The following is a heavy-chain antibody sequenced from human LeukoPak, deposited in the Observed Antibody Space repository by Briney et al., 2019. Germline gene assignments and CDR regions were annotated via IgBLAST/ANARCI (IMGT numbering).Heavy chain of an antibody. V-gene: IGHV1-2*06. J-gene: IGHJ4*02. D-gene: IGHD3-22*01. CDR1: GYTFTGYY. CDR3: ARGRYDSRGYYHYTFDY. Sequence: ASVKVSCKASGYTFTGYYMHWVRQAPGQGLEWMGRINPNSGGTNYAQKFQGRVTMTRDTSISTAYMELSRLRSDDTAVYYCARGRYDSRGYYHYTFDYWGQGTLVTVSS. CDR2: INPNSGGT.